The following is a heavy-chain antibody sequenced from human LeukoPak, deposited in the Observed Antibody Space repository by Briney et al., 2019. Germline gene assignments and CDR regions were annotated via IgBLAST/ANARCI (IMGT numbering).Heavy chain of an antibody. Sequence: GGSLRLSCAASGFTFSSYSMNWVRQAPGKGLEWVSSISSSSYIYYADSVKGRFTISRDNAKNSLYLQMNSLRAEDTAVYYCARAAVAGYFDYWGQGTLVTVSS. CDR3: ARAAVAGYFDY. CDR2: ISSSSYI. V-gene: IGHV3-21*01. CDR1: GFTFSSYS. J-gene: IGHJ4*02. D-gene: IGHD6-19*01.